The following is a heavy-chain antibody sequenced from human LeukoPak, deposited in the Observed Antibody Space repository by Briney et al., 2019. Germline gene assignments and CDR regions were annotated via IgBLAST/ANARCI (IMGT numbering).Heavy chain of an antibody. D-gene: IGHD1-26*01. J-gene: IGHJ4*02. CDR2: IKEDGSER. Sequence: GGSLRLSCAASEFSPISHWMTWVRRAPGKGLEWVADIKEDGSERYYVDSVKGRFTISRDKAKNSVFLQMNGLRAEDTAVYYCSWSGEADWGQGTLVTVSS. CDR1: EFSPISHW. CDR3: SWSGEAD. V-gene: IGHV3-7*01.